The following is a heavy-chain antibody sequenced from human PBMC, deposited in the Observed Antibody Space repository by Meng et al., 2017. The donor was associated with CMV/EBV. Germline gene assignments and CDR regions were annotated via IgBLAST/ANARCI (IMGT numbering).Heavy chain of an antibody. CDR3: ARDLNVVVPAAMGGTTAKNKLGYYYYGMDV. CDR2: IYSGGST. J-gene: IGHJ6*02. Sequence: GESLKISCAASGFTVSSNYMSWVRQAPGKGLEWVSVIYSGGSTYYADSVKGRFTTSRDNSKNTLYLQMNSLRAEDTAVYYCARDLNVVVPAAMGGTTAKNKLGYYYYGMDVWGQGTTVTVSS. D-gene: IGHD2-2*01. V-gene: IGHV3-66*02. CDR1: GFTVSSNY.